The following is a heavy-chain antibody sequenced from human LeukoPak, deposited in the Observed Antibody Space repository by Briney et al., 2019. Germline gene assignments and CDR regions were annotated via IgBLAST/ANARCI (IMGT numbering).Heavy chain of an antibody. CDR2: IYHSGST. J-gene: IGHJ6*03. CDR3: ARDLLHSVHYYYYMDV. CDR1: GGSISSYY. Sequence: SETLSLTCTVSGGSISSYYWSWIRQPPGKGLEWIGSIYHSGSTYYNPSLKSRVTISVDTSKNQFSLKLSSVTAADTAVYYCARDLLHSVHYYYYMDVWGKGTTVTVSS. V-gene: IGHV4-38-2*02. D-gene: IGHD2/OR15-2a*01.